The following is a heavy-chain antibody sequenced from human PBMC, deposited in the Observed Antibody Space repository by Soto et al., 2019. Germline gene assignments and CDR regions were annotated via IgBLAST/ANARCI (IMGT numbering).Heavy chain of an antibody. CDR1: GYTFTSYG. D-gene: IGHD6-13*01. Sequence: ASVKVSCKASGYTFTSYGISWVRQAPGQGLEWMGWISAYNGNTNYAQKLQGRVTMTTDTSTSTAYMELRSLRSDDTAVYYCARITIIGYSSSWYVEGKNWFDPWGQGTLVTVSS. CDR2: ISAYNGNT. V-gene: IGHV1-18*04. J-gene: IGHJ5*02. CDR3: ARITIIGYSSSWYVEGKNWFDP.